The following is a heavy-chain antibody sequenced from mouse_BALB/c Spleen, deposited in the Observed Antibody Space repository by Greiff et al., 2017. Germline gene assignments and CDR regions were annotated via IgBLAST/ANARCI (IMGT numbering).Heavy chain of an antibody. D-gene: IGHD2-14*01. CDR3: ARNYRYDGGAWFAY. CDR2: IYPYNGGT. CDR1: GYTFTDYN. J-gene: IGHJ3*01. Sequence: EVKLQESGPELVKPGASVKISCKASGYTFTDYNMHWVKQSHGKSLEWIGYIYPYNGGTGYNQKFKSKATLTVDNSSSTAYMELRSLTSEDSAVYYCARNYRYDGGAWFAYWGQGTLVTVSA. V-gene: IGHV1S29*02.